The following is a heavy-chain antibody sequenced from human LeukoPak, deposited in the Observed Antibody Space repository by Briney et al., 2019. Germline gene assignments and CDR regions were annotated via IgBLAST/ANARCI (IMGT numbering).Heavy chain of an antibody. CDR1: GGSISSGDYY. Sequence: SETLSLTCTVSGGSISSGDYYWSWIRQPPGKGLEWIGYIYYSGSTYYNPSLKSRVTISVDTSNNQFSLKLSSVTAADTAVYYCAREPLGTVKGAFDYWGQGTLVTVSS. J-gene: IGHJ4*02. V-gene: IGHV4-30-4*08. CDR3: AREPLGTVKGAFDY. D-gene: IGHD4-17*01. CDR2: IYYSGST.